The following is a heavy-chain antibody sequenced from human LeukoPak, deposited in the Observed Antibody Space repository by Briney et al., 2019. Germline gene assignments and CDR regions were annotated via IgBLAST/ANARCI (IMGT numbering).Heavy chain of an antibody. D-gene: IGHD3-22*01. CDR2: ISSNGGST. CDR1: GFTFSSYA. CDR3: ARSAEQTYYYDSSGYYGPLDY. Sequence: GGSPRLSCAASGFTFSSYAMHWVRQAPGKGLEYVSAISSNGGSTYYANSVKGRFTISRDNSKNTLYLQMGSLRAEDMAVYYCARSAEQTYYYDSSGYYGPLDYWGQGTLVTVSS. V-gene: IGHV3-64*01. J-gene: IGHJ4*02.